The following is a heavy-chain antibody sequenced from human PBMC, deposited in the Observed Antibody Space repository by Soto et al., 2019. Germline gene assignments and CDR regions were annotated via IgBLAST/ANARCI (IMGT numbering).Heavy chain of an antibody. V-gene: IGHV4-4*07. CDR2: IYSSGST. CDR3: ARGQRFSDWFDP. J-gene: IGHJ5*02. D-gene: IGHD3-3*01. Sequence: PSETLSLTCTVTGGTIRGYYWTWIRQSAGGGLEWIGRIYSSGSTNYNPSLKSRVTISLDPSMNHFSLRLSSLTAADTDVYYCARGQRFSDWFDPWGQGTLVTVS. CDR1: GGTIRGYY.